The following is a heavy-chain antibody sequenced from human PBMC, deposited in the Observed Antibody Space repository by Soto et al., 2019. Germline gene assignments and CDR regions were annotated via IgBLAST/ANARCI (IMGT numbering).Heavy chain of an antibody. CDR3: AREGYCSGGSCYLKYYFDY. CDR1: GYTFTSYD. J-gene: IGHJ4*02. D-gene: IGHD2-15*01. CDR2: MNPNSGNT. Sequence: ASVKVSCKASGYTFTSYDINWVRQATGQGLEWMGWMNPNSGNTGYAQKFQGRVTMTRNTSISTAYMELSSLRSEDTAVYYCAREGYCSGGSCYLKYYFDYWGQGTLVTVSS. V-gene: IGHV1-8*01.